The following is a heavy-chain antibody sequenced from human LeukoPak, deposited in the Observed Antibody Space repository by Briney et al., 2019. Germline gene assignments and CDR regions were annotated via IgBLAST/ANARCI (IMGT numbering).Heavy chain of an antibody. CDR3: LRDSYYYDSSGYFIEDAFDI. V-gene: IGHV1-18*04. J-gene: IGHJ3*02. CDR1: GYTFTGYH. D-gene: IGHD3-22*01. CDR2: ISAYNGKT. Sequence: ASVKVSCKASGYTFTGYHMHWVGQAPGQELDGVGWISAYNGKTNFVQRLRGRVTMTTETSLSTADMEARSLRADEGAGCDCLRDSYYYDSSGYFIEDAFDIWGQGTMVTVSS.